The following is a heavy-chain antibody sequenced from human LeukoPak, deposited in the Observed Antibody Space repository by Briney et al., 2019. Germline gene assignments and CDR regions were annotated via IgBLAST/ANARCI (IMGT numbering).Heavy chain of an antibody. CDR2: IYYGGST. D-gene: IGHD5-24*01. J-gene: IGHJ5*02. Sequence: PSETLSLTCTVSGGSISSYYWSWIRQPPGKGLEWIWYIYYGGSTNYNPSLKSRVTISVDTSKNQFSLKLSSVTSAEAAVYYCARERRWLQFGGNWFDPWGQGTLVTVSS. CDR3: ARERRWLQFGGNWFDP. V-gene: IGHV4-59*01. CDR1: GGSISSYY.